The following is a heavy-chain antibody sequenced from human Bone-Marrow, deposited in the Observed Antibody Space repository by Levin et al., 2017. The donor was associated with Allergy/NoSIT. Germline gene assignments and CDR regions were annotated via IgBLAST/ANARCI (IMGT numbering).Heavy chain of an antibody. D-gene: IGHD3-10*01. J-gene: IGHJ4*02. CDR3: ASLVGLGGSGTYYNVPPL. V-gene: IGHV3-21*01. CDR2: ISTSSNYI. Sequence: PGGSLRLSCAASGFTFSSSSMNWVRQAPGKGLEWVSSISTSSNYIYYADSVKGRFTISRDNAKNSLYLQMNSLRGEDTAVYYCASLVGLGGSGTYYNVPPLWGQGTLVTVSS. CDR1: GFTFSSSS.